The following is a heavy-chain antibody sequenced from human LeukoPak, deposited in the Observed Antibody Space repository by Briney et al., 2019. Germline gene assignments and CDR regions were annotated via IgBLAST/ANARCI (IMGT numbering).Heavy chain of an antibody. CDR2: INPNSGGT. CDR3: ARPVEQQLLRHYYFDY. J-gene: IGHJ4*02. Sequence: ASVKVSGMASGYTFTGYYMHWVRQAPGQGLEWMGWINPNSGGTNYAQKFQGRVTMTRDTSISTAYMELSRLRSDDTAVYYCARPVEQQLLRHYYFDYWGQGTLVTVSS. D-gene: IGHD6-13*01. CDR1: GYTFTGYY. V-gene: IGHV1-2*02.